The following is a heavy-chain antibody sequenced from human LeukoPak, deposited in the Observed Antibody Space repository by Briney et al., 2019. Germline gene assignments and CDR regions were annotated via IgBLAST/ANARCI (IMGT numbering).Heavy chain of an antibody. CDR2: MNPNSGNT. CDR1: GYTFTSYD. CDR3: ARTLGYYDSSGYGNWFDP. V-gene: IGHV1-8*01. D-gene: IGHD3-22*01. Sequence: ASVKVSCKASGYTFTSYDINWVRQATGQGLEWMGWMNPNSGNTGYAQKFQGRVTMTRNTSISTAYMELSSLRSEDTAVYYCARTLGYYDSSGYGNWFDPWAREPWSPSPQ. J-gene: IGHJ5*02.